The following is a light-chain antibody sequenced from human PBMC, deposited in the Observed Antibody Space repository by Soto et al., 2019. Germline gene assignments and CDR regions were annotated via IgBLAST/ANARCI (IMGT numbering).Light chain of an antibody. CDR3: QQYHIYPLT. J-gene: IGKJ4*01. CDR2: DAS. CDR1: QSIITW. Sequence: DIQMTQSPSTLPASVGDRVTITCRASQSIITWLAWFQQAPGKAPKILISDASSLKSGVPSRFSGSGPGTEFTLTISSLQPDDFATYYCQQYHIYPLTFGGGTKVEI. V-gene: IGKV1-5*01.